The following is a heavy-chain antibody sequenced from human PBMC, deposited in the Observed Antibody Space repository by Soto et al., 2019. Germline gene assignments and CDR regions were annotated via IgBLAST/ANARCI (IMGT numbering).Heavy chain of an antibody. V-gene: IGHV3-33*01. D-gene: IGHD1-26*01. CDR1: GFTFSSYG. CDR3: AREGTTLINRPSPHFDY. J-gene: IGHJ4*02. CDR2: IWYDGSNK. Sequence: GGSLRLSCAASGFTFSSYGMHWVRQAPGKGLEWVAVIWYDGSNKYYADSVKGRFTISRDNSKNTLYLQMNSLRAEDTAVYYCAREGTTLINRPSPHFDYWGQGTLVTVSS.